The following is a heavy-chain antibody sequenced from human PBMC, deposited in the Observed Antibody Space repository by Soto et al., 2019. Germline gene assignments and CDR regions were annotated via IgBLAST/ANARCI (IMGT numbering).Heavy chain of an antibody. CDR2: IISNADGGTI. V-gene: IGHV3-15*07. Sequence: QGKGLEWVGRIISNADGGTIEYAAPVKDRFIISRDDSKNTLDLKMNRLKTEDTVVYYCTASDFPDFAYWGQGTLVTVSS. D-gene: IGHD2-21*02. CDR3: TASDFPDFAY. J-gene: IGHJ4*02.